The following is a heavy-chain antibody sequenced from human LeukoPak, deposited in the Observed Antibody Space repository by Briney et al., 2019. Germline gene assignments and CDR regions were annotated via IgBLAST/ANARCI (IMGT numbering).Heavy chain of an antibody. J-gene: IGHJ3*02. V-gene: IGHV4-59*01. CDR2: IYYRGST. D-gene: IGHD5-12*01. CDR3: ARDSGYGLPIDAFDI. Sequence: PSETLSLTCTVPRGSISSYYWSWIRQPPGKGLECIAYIYYRGSTNYNPSLKSRVTISVHTSKKQFSLKLSSVTAADTAVYYCARDSGYGLPIDAFDIWGQGTMVTVSS. CDR1: RGSISSYY.